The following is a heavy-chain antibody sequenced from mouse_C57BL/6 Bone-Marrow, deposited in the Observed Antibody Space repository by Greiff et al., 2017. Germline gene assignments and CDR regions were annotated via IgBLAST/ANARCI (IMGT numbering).Heavy chain of an antibody. CDR2: IDPENGDT. CDR1: GFNIKDDY. Sequence: VQLQQSGAELVRPGASVKLSCTASGFNIKDDYMPWVKQRPEQGLEWIGWIDPENGDTEYASKFQGKATITVDTSSNKAYLQLSSLSSEDTAGDYCLRIAYWGQGTRVTVSA. V-gene: IGHV14-4*01. CDR3: LRIAY. J-gene: IGHJ3*01.